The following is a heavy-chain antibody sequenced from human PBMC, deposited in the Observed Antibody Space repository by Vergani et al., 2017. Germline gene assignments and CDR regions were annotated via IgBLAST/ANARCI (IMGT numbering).Heavy chain of an antibody. Sequence: QVQLVQSGDEVKKPGASVKVSCKASGYTFTSYSMHWVRQAPGQGLEWMGIINPSGGSTSYAQKFQGRVTMTRDTSTSTVYMELSSLRSEDTAVYYCARAPGYSSSSGNWFDPCGQGTLVTVSS. D-gene: IGHD6-6*01. V-gene: IGHV1-46*01. CDR2: INPSGGST. J-gene: IGHJ5*02. CDR3: ARAPGYSSSSGNWFDP. CDR1: GYTFTSYS.